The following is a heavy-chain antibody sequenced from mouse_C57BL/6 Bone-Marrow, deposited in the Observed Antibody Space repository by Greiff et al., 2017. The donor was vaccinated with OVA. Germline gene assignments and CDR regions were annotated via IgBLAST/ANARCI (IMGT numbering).Heavy chain of an antibody. CDR2: IFPGSGST. V-gene: IGHV1-75*01. J-gene: IGHJ4*01. Sequence: QVQLKESGPELVKPGASVKISCKASGYTFTDYYINWVKQRPGQGLEWIGWIFPGSGSTYYNEKFKGKATLTVDKSSSTAYMLLSSLTSEDSAVYFCARKKRGYPGAMDYWGQGTSVTVSS. D-gene: IGHD2-2*01. CDR3: ARKKRGYPGAMDY. CDR1: GYTFTDYY.